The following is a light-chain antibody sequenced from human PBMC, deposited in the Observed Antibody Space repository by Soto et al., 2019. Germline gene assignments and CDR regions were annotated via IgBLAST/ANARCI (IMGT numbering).Light chain of an antibody. CDR2: EVS. V-gene: IGLV2-14*01. CDR3: SSYTSTDTLVV. CDR1: RSDVGGYNY. Sequence: QSALTQPASVSGSPGQSITISCTGTRSDVGGYNYVSWYQQHPGKAPKLIIYEVSNRPSGVSNRFSGSKSGNTASLTISGLQAEDEADSYCSSYTSTDTLVVFGSGTKVTVL. J-gene: IGLJ1*01.